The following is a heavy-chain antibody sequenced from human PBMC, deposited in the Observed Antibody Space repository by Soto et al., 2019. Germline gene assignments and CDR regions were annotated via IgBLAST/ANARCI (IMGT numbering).Heavy chain of an antibody. Sequence: GGSLRLSCAASGLTFSSYGMHWVRQAPGKGLERVSLISYDGSSKYYADSVKVRFTISRDNSNSTLYLQMNSLMDEDTAVYYCAKGSMISSSLDXWGQATLVTVSX. V-gene: IGHV3-30*18. D-gene: IGHD6-6*01. CDR1: GLTFSSYG. CDR2: ISYDGSSK. J-gene: IGHJ4*02. CDR3: AKGSMISSSLDX.